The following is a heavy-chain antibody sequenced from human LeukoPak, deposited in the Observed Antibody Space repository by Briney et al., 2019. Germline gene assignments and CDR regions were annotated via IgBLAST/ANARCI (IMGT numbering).Heavy chain of an antibody. Sequence: GGSLRLSCAASGFTFSSYAMSWVRQAPGKGLEWVSAISGSGGSTYYADSVRGRFTISRDNSKNTLYLQMNSLRAEDTAVYYCAKGGSQLWLRDWFDPWGQGTLVTVSS. J-gene: IGHJ5*02. D-gene: IGHD5-18*01. CDR2: ISGSGGST. CDR1: GFTFSSYA. V-gene: IGHV3-23*01. CDR3: AKGGSQLWLRDWFDP.